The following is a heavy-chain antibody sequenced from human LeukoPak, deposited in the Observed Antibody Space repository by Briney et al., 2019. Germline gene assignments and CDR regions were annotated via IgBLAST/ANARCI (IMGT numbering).Heavy chain of an antibody. D-gene: IGHD3-10*01. V-gene: IGHV4-59*08. J-gene: IGHJ4*02. CDR1: GGSISSYY. CDR2: IYYSGST. Sequence: PSETLSLTCTVSGGSISSYYWSWIRQPPGKGLEWIGYIYYSGSTNYNPSLKSRVTISVDTSKNQFSLKLSSVTAADTAVYYCARQELWFGKSLHFDYWGQGTLVTVSS. CDR3: ARQELWFGKSLHFDY.